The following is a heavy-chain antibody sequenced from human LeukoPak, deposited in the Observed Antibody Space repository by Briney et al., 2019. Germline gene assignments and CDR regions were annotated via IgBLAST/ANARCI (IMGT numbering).Heavy chain of an antibody. V-gene: IGHV3-21*01. CDR1: GFTFSSYS. CDR3: ARDGPLSITGTTGFLDY. Sequence: GGSLRLSCAASGFTFSSYSMNWVRQAPGKGLEWVSSISSFSSYIYYADSVKGRFTISRDNAKNSLYLQMNSLRAEDTAVYHCARDGPLSITGTTGFLDYWGQGTLVTVSS. J-gene: IGHJ4*02. CDR2: ISSFSSYI. D-gene: IGHD1-7*01.